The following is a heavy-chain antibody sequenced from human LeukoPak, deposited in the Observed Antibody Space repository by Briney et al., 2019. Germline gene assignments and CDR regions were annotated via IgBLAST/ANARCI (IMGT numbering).Heavy chain of an antibody. V-gene: IGHV3-74*01. CDR2: INPDGSSA. CDR1: GFTFSDYW. Sequence: GGSLRLSCAASGFTFSDYWMHWVRQAPGKGLAWVSRINPDGSSASYADSVKGRFTISRDNAKNTLYLQMNSLRAEDTAVYYCARFKVTVTSIPWGQGTLVTVSS. J-gene: IGHJ5*02. D-gene: IGHD4-11*01. CDR3: ARFKVTVTSIP.